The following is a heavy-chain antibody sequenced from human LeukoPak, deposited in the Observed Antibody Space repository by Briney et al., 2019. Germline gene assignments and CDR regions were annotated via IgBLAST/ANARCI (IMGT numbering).Heavy chain of an antibody. CDR1: GYAFTSYG. J-gene: IGHJ4*02. V-gene: IGHV1-18*01. CDR2: ISAYNGNT. CDR3: ARDLTYYYGSGSYLPDY. D-gene: IGHD3-10*01. Sequence: GASVKVSCTASGYAFTSYGISWVRQAPGQGLEWMGWISAYNGNTNYAQKLQGRVTMTTDTSTSTAYMELRSLRSDDTAVYYCARDLTYYYGSGSYLPDYWGQGTLVTVSS.